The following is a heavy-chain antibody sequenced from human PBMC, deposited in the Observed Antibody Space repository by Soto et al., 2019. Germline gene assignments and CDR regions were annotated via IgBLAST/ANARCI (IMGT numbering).Heavy chain of an antibody. CDR1: GGSVSSGSYY. Sequence: SETLSLTCTVSGGSVSSGSYYWSWIRQPPGKGLEWIGYIYYSGSTNYNPSLKSRVTISVDTSKNQFSLKLSSVTAADTAVYYCARQARARSDNWFDPWGQGTLVTVSS. V-gene: IGHV4-61*01. CDR2: IYYSGST. CDR3: ARQARARSDNWFDP. J-gene: IGHJ5*02.